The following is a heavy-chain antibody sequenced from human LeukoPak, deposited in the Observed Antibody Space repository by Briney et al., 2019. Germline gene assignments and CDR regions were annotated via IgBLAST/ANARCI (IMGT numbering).Heavy chain of an antibody. D-gene: IGHD6-13*01. V-gene: IGHV4-34*01. Sequence: SETLSLTCAVYGGSFSGYYWSWIRQPPGKGLEWIGEINHSGSTNYNPSLKSRVTISVDTSKNQFSLKLSSVTAADTAVYYCARLHIAAAGDYWGQGTLVTVSS. J-gene: IGHJ4*02. CDR3: ARLHIAAAGDY. CDR1: GGSFSGYY. CDR2: INHSGST.